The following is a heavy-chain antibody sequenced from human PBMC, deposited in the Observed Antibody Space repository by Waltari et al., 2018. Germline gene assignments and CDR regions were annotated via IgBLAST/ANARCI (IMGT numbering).Heavy chain of an antibody. CDR2: IFPGDSDT. Sequence: EVQLAQAGAEVEKPGESLKIPCKGSGYRFSSHWIRWVRQMPGKGLEWMGVIFPGDSDTRYRPSYQGQVTISADKSTDTAYLQWSSLRASDTAVYYCARSSTSAGDALDVWGQGTMVTVSP. D-gene: IGHD6-13*01. CDR1: GYRFSSHW. V-gene: IGHV5-51*01. CDR3: ARSSTSAGDALDV. J-gene: IGHJ3*01.